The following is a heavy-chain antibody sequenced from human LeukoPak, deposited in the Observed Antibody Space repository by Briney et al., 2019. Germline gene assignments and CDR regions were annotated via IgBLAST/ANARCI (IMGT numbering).Heavy chain of an antibody. D-gene: IGHD6-19*01. Sequence: GGSLRLSCAASGFTFSSYAMSWVRQAPGKGLEWVSAITSSGGSTYYADSVKGRFTISRDNSKNTLYLQMNSLRAEDTAVYYCARDHPRSGWAFDYWGQGTLVTVSS. J-gene: IGHJ4*02. CDR3: ARDHPRSGWAFDY. CDR2: ITSSGGST. CDR1: GFTFSSYA. V-gene: IGHV3-23*01.